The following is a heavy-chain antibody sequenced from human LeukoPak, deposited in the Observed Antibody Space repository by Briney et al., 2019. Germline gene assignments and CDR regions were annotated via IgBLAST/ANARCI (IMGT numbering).Heavy chain of an antibody. J-gene: IGHJ4*02. D-gene: IGHD5-18*01. CDR2: IYPVNSDI. CDR3: ARQDGYGLYYFDY. CDR1: GYTFANYW. V-gene: IGHV5-51*01. Sequence: GESLKISCKASGYTFANYWIAWVRQMPGKGLEWMGVIYPVNSDIRYSPSFQGQVTISADKSISTAYLQWSSLKASDTAMYYCARQDGYGLYYFDYWGQGTLVTVSS.